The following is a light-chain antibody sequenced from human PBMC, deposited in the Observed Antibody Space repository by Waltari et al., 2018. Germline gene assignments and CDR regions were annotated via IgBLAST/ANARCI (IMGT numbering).Light chain of an antibody. Sequence: GLTHSPGTLSLSAGETPTLSCRASQYIGMYLGWYQQKPGQPPRLLIYDASNMATGVPARFSGSGSGTDFSFTIARLEPEDIAVYFCQQYDKLPATFGQGTKVEI. CDR3: QQYDKLPAT. CDR2: DAS. V-gene: IGKV3-20*01. J-gene: IGKJ1*01. CDR1: QYIGMY.